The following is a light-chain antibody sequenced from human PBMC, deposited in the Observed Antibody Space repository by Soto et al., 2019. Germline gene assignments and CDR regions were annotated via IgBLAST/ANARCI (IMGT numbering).Light chain of an antibody. J-gene: IGKJ1*01. Sequence: DIQMTQSPSTLAASLGDRVTITCRARPSISTWLAWYQQKPGKAPKLLIYSASSLESGVPSRFSGSGSGTEFTLTISSLPPDDFATYYCLQYNSNSRTFGQGTKVDIK. CDR2: SAS. V-gene: IGKV1-5*01. CDR3: LQYNSNSRT. CDR1: PSISTW.